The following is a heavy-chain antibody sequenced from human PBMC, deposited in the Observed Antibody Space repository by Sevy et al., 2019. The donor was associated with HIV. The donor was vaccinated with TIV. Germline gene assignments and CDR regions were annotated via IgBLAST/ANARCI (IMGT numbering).Heavy chain of an antibody. CDR3: AREVLLWFGEPLNWFYP. V-gene: IGHV4-61*02. J-gene: IGHJ5*02. D-gene: IGHD3-10*01. CDR2: IYTSGST. Sequence: SETLSLTCTVSGGSISSGSYYWSWIRQPAGKGLEWIGRIYTSGSTNYNPSLKSRVTISVDTSKNQFSLKLSSVTAGDTAVYYCAREVLLWFGEPLNWFYPWGQGTLVTVSS. CDR1: GGSISSGSYY.